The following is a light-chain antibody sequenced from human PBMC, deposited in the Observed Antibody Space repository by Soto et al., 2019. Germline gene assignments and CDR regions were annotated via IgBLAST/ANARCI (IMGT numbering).Light chain of an antibody. Sequence: EVVMTQSPATLSVSPGERVTLSCRASQSVSGNLAWYQQKPGQAPRLLIHGASTRATDIPARFSGSGSGTEFTLTITSPQSEDFAVYYCQQYNNWPPWTFGQGTKVEIK. CDR1: QSVSGN. CDR3: QQYNNWPPWT. CDR2: GAS. V-gene: IGKV3-15*01. J-gene: IGKJ1*01.